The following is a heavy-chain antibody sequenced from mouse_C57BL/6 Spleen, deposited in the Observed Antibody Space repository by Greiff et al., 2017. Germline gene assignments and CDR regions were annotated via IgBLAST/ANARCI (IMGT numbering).Heavy chain of an antibody. J-gene: IGHJ1*03. CDR1: GYSITSCYF. V-gene: IGHV3-6*01. CDR2: ISTDGSN. Sequence: EVQLQESGPGLVKPAQSLSLTCSVTGYSITSCYFWYWIRQFPGNKLEWMGYISTDGSNNYNSSLKNRISITFDTSKNTFFLMLNPVTTEDTATYYCAREGGTSNWYFDVWGTGTTVTVSS. D-gene: IGHD3-3*01. CDR3: AREGGTSNWYFDV.